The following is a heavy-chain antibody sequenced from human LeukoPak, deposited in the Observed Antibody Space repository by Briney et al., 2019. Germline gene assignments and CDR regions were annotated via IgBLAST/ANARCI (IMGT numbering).Heavy chain of an antibody. CDR3: ARETVADYYFDY. CDR2: INSDGSST. Sequence: GGSLRLSCAASGFTFSSYWMHWVRQAPGKGLVWVSRINSDGSSTNYADSVKGRFTISRDNAKSSLYLQMNSLRAEDTAVYYCARETVADYYFDYWGQGTLVTVSS. V-gene: IGHV3-74*01. CDR1: GFTFSSYW. D-gene: IGHD6-19*01. J-gene: IGHJ4*02.